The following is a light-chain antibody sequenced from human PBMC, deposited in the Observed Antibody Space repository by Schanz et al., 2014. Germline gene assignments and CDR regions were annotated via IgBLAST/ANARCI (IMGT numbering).Light chain of an antibody. Sequence: EIVLTQSPGTLSLSPGDRATLSCRASQSVSNNYLAWYQHKRGLAPRLLISGASRRASGIPDRFRGSGSGTDFTLTISGVEPEDFAVYYCQQYGSSFGTFGQGTEVEIK. CDR3: QQYGSSFGT. V-gene: IGKV3-20*01. CDR2: GAS. CDR1: QSVSNNY. J-gene: IGKJ1*01.